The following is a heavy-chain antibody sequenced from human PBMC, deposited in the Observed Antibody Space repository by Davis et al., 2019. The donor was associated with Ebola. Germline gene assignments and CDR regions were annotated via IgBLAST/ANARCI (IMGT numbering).Heavy chain of an antibody. V-gene: IGHV3-30-3*02. CDR1: GYTFTSYA. CDR3: AKDLFIGDYDSSYYYYGMDV. CDR2: ISYDVSNK. Sequence: SCKASGYTFTSYAMHWVRQAPGKGLEWVAVISYDVSNKYYADSVKGRFTISRDNSKNTLYLQMNSLRAEDTAVYYCAKDLFIGDYDSSYYYYGMDVWGQGTTVTVSS. J-gene: IGHJ6*02. D-gene: IGHD3-22*01.